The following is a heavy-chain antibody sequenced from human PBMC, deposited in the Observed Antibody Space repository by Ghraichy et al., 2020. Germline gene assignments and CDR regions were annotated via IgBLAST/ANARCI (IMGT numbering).Heavy chain of an antibody. Sequence: SETLSLTCTVSGGSISSSSYYWGWIRQPPGKGLEWIGSIYYSGSTYYNPSLKSRVTISVDTSKNQFSLKLSSVTAADTAVYYCARIGYYYDSSGPQWGAFDIWGQGTMVTVSS. D-gene: IGHD3-22*01. CDR1: GGSISSSSYY. J-gene: IGHJ3*02. CDR3: ARIGYYYDSSGPQWGAFDI. CDR2: IYYSGST. V-gene: IGHV4-39*01.